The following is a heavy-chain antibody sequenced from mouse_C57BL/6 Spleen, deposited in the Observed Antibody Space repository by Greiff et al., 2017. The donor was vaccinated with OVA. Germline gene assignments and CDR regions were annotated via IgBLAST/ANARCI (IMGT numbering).Heavy chain of an antibody. CDR3: ARSNYYGSSYWYFDV. J-gene: IGHJ1*03. V-gene: IGHV1-55*01. CDR2: IYPGSGST. CDR1: GYTFTSYW. Sequence: QVHVKQPGAELVKPRASVKMSCKASGYTFTSYWITWVKQRPGQGLEWIGDIYPGSGSTNYNEKFKSKATLTVDTSSSTAYMQLSSLTSEDSAVYYCARSNYYGSSYWYFDVWGTGTTVTVSS. D-gene: IGHD1-1*01.